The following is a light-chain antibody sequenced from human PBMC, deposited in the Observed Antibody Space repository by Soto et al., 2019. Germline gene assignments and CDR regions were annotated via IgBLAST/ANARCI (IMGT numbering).Light chain of an antibody. CDR1: NSNIGAAYD. CDR3: QSYDNSLSGLFV. J-gene: IGLJ1*01. V-gene: IGLV1-40*01. Sequence: QSVLTQPPSVSGAPGQRVTISCTGSNSNIGAAYDVQWYQQLPGTAPKLLIYDNNNRPSGVPDRFSGSKSGTSASLAITGLQAEDEADYYCQSYDNSLSGLFVFGTGTQLTVL. CDR2: DNN.